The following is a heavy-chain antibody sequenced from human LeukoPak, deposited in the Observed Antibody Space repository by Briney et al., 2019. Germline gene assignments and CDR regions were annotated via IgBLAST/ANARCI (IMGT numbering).Heavy chain of an antibody. CDR1: GYTLTELS. CDR2: FDPEDGET. J-gene: IGHJ4*02. D-gene: IGHD3-10*01. CDR3: ATQTGWFGELSGDY. Sequence: GASVKVSCKVSGYTLTELSMHWVRQAPGKGLEWMGGFDPEDGETIYAQKFQGRVTMTEDTSTDTAYMELSSLRSEDTAVYYCATQTGWFGELSGDYWGQGTLVTVSS. V-gene: IGHV1-24*01.